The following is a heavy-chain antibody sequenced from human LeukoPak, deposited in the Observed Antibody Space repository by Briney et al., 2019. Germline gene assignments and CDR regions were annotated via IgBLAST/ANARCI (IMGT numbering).Heavy chain of an antibody. D-gene: IGHD6-19*01. Sequence: PGGSLRLSCAASGFTFSSYGMHWVRQAPGKGLEWVAFIRYDGSNKYYADSVKGRFTISRDNSKNTLYLQMNSLRAEDTAVYYCAKDPLDSSGWYGGYFDYWGQGTLVTVSS. CDR2: IRYDGSNK. CDR3: AKDPLDSSGWYGGYFDY. CDR1: GFTFSSYG. J-gene: IGHJ4*02. V-gene: IGHV3-30*02.